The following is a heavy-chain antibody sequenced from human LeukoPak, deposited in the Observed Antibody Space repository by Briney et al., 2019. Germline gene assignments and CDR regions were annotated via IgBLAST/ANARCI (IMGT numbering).Heavy chain of an antibody. CDR2: KKHYGSEKQDGSEK. V-gene: IGHV3-7*01. D-gene: IGHD3-10*01. Sequence: GGSLRLSCAASGFTFSQYWMSWVRQAPGKGLEWVANKKHYGSEKQDGSEKNYVDSVKGRFTISRDNAKNSLYLQMNSLRAEDTAVYYCARSGRGVDSFYFYKDVWGKGTTVTVSS. CDR1: GFTFSQYW. CDR3: ARSGRGVDSFYFYKDV. J-gene: IGHJ6*03.